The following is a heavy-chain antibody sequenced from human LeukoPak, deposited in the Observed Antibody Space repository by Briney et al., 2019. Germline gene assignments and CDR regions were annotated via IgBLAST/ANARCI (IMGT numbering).Heavy chain of an antibody. V-gene: IGHV3-30*02. D-gene: IGHD2-8*01. Sequence: GGSLRLSCAASAFTFSSYGMHWVRQAPGKGLEWVAYIQYDRTNEQYAHSVKGRFRISRDNSNNILYLQMNSLRTKDTAVYYCAKDRCSNGIGCYYYYMEVWGKGTTVTISS. CDR3: AKDRCSNGIGCYYYYMEV. J-gene: IGHJ6*03. CDR2: IQYDRTNE. CDR1: AFTFSSYG.